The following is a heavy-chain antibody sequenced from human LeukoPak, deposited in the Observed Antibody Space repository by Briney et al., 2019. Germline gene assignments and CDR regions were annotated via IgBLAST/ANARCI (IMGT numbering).Heavy chain of an antibody. D-gene: IGHD1-7*01. Sequence: GGSLRLSCAAPGFTFSSYSMNWVRQAPGKGLEWVSSISSSSSYIYYADSVKGRFTISRDNAKNSLYLQMNSLRAEDTAVYYCARVPFYRDWNYVAYYYMDVWGKGTTVTVSS. CDR2: ISSSSSYI. V-gene: IGHV3-21*01. CDR3: ARVPFYRDWNYVAYYYMDV. J-gene: IGHJ6*03. CDR1: GFTFSSYS.